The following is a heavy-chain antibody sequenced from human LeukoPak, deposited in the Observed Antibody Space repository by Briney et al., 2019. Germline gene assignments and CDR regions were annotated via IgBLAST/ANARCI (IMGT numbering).Heavy chain of an antibody. CDR2: INHSGST. J-gene: IGHJ4*02. V-gene: IGHV4-34*01. D-gene: IGHD3-10*01. CDR3: ARDEEVRGVICDY. Sequence: SETLSLTCAVYGGSFSGYYWSWIRQPPGKGLEWIGEINHSGSTNYNPSLKSRVTISVDTSKNQFSLKLSSVTAADTAVYYCARDEEVRGVICDYWGQGTLVTVSS. CDR1: GGSFSGYY.